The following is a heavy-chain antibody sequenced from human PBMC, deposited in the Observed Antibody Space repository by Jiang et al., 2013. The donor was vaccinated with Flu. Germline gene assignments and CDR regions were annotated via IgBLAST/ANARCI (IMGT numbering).Heavy chain of an antibody. Sequence: GAEVKKPGESLKISCKGSGYSFTSYWIGWVRQMPGKGLEWMGIIYPGDSDTRYSPSFQGQVTISADKSISTAYLQWSSLKASDTAMYYCARQEEWDYGGNIGGLGNYYFDYWGQGTLVTVSS. CDR2: IYPGDSDT. D-gene: IGHD4-23*01. CDR1: GYSFTSYW. J-gene: IGHJ4*02. CDR3: ARQEEWDYGGNIGGLGNYYFDY. V-gene: IGHV5-51*01.